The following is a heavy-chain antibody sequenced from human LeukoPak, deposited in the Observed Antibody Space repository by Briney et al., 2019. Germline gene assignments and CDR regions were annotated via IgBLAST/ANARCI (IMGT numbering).Heavy chain of an antibody. Sequence: QPGGSLRLSCALSRLTLSSQAVSCVRQAPGKGLEWVSCISASGGATWYGGSVQRRFTIYRDNSKNTVFLQMNDLRAVDTAIYYCAKDGHATYHYFLMDVWGKGSMVSV. D-gene: IGHD2/OR15-2a*01. J-gene: IGHJ6*01. CDR1: RLTLSSQA. CDR2: ISASGGAT. CDR3: AKDGHATYHYFLMDV. V-gene: IGHV3-23*01.